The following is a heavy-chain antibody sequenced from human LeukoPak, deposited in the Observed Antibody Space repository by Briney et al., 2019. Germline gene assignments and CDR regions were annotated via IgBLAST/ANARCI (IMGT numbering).Heavy chain of an antibody. D-gene: IGHD3-3*01. CDR3: TTDPPPLEWHETFDY. CDR1: GGSISSYN. V-gene: IGHV3-15*01. J-gene: IGHJ4*02. Sequence: PSETLSLTCTVSGGSISSYNWSWVRQAPGKGLEWVGRIKSKTDGGTTDYAAPVKGRFTISRDDSKNTLYLQMNSLKTEDTAVYYCTTDPPPLEWHETFDYWGQGTLVTVSS. CDR2: IKSKTDGGTT.